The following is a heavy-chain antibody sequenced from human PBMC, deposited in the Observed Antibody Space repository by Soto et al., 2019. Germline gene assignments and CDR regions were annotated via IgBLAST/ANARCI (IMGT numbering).Heavy chain of an antibody. D-gene: IGHD6-13*01. CDR1: GFTFSSYA. CDR3: AKPLSSWSVDAFDI. V-gene: IGHV3-23*01. J-gene: IGHJ3*02. Sequence: GGSLRLSCAASGFTFSSYAMSWVRQAPGKGLEWVAAISGSGGRPYYADSVKGRFTISRDNSKKTLYLQMNSLRAEDTAVYYCAKPLSSWSVDAFDIWGQGTMVTVSS. CDR2: ISGSGGRP.